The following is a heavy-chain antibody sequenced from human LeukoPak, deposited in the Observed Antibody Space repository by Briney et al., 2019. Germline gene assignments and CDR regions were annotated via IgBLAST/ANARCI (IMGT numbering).Heavy chain of an antibody. V-gene: IGHV5-51*01. CDR3: ARPAGYYDILTGYYSFDAFDI. J-gene: IGHJ3*02. CDR1: GYSFTSYW. D-gene: IGHD3-9*01. Sequence: GESLKISCKGSGYSFTSYWIGWVRQMPGKGLEWMGIIYPGDSDTRYSPSFQGQVTIPADKSISTAYLQWSSLKASDTAMYYCARPAGYYDILTGYYSFDAFDIWGQGTMVTVSS. CDR2: IYPGDSDT.